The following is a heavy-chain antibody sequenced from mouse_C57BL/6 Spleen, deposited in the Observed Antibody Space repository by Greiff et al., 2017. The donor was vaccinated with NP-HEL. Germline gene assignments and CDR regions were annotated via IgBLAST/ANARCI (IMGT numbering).Heavy chain of an antibody. CDR3: AKDYDHWYFDV. CDR2: INPGDGDT. D-gene: IGHD2-3*01. Sequence: QVQLQQPGPELVKPGASVKLSCKASGYAFSSSWMNWVKQRPGQGLEWIGRINPGDGDTNYNGKFKGKATLTADKSSSTAYMQLSSLTSEDSAVYFCAKDYDHWYFDVWGTGTTVTVSS. V-gene: IGHV1-82*01. J-gene: IGHJ1*03. CDR1: GYAFSSSW.